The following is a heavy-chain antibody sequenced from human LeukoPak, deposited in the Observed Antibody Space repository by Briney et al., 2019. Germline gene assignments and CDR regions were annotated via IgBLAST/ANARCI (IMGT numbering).Heavy chain of an antibody. CDR3: ARDSDYGDYFFDY. CDR2: ISTNGGTT. V-gene: IGHV3-64*01. J-gene: IGHJ4*02. D-gene: IGHD4-17*01. CDR1: GFSFSTFA. Sequence: GGSLRLSCAASGFSFSTFAMHWVRQAPGKRLEYVSGISTNGGTTYYAKSVKGRFTTSRDNSKNTLFLQMGSLRTEDMAVYYCARDSDYGDYFFDYWGQGTLVAVSS.